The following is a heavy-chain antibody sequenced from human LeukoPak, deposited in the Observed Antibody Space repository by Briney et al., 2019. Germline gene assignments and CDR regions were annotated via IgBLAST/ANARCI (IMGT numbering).Heavy chain of an antibody. Sequence: SETLSLTCTVSGGSISSSSYYWGWIRQPPGKGLEWIGSIYYSGSTYYNPSLKSRVTISVDTSKNQFSLKLSSVTAADTAVYYCARGPIVVVTYYFDYWGQGTLVTVSS. CDR3: ARGPIVVVTYYFDY. CDR1: GGSISSSSYY. CDR2: IYYSGST. V-gene: IGHV4-39*07. D-gene: IGHD2-21*02. J-gene: IGHJ4*02.